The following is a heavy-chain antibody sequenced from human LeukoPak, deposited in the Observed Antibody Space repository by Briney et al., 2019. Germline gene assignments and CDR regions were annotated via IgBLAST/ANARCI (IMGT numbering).Heavy chain of an antibody. CDR3: ATLSSTFITSGDYDYSDY. V-gene: IGHV4-30-4*08. Sequence: PSETLSLTCTVSGGSISSGDYYWSWIRQPPGKGLEWIGYIYYSGSTYYNPPLKSRVTISVDTSKNQFSLKLSSVTAADTALYYCATLSSTFITSGDYDYSDYWGQGTLVTVSS. CDR1: GGSISSGDYY. CDR2: IYYSGST. D-gene: IGHD4-17*01. J-gene: IGHJ4*02.